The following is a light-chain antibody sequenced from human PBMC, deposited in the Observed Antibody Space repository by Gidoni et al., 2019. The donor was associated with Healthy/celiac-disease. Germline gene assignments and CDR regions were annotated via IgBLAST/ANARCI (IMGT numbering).Light chain of an antibody. J-gene: IGLJ3*02. CDR2: DVS. V-gene: IGLV2-14*01. Sequence: QSALTHPASVSGSPGQSTTISCTGTSSDVGGYNYVSWYQQHPGKAPKLMIYDVSNRPSGVSNRFSGSKSGNTASLTISGLQAEDEADYYCSSYTSSSTPDWVFGGGTKLTVL. CDR3: SSYTSSSTPDWV. CDR1: SSDVGGYNY.